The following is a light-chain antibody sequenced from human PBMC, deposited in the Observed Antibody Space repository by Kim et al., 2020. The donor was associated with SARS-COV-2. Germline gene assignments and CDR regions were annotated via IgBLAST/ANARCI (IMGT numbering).Light chain of an antibody. J-gene: IGKJ5*01. CDR3: QHYDSSLFT. CDR2: SAS. CDR1: QSLTTTY. Sequence: EIVLTQSPGTLSLSPGEKATLSCRASQSLTTTYLGWYQQKPGQAPRLLIYSASSRATGIPDRFSGSGSGTDFTLTISRLEPEDFAVYDCQHYDSSLFTFGQGTRLEIK. V-gene: IGKV3-20*01.